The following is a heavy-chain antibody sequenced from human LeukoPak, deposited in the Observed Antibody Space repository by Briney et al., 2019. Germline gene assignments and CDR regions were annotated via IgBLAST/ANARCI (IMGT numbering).Heavy chain of an antibody. D-gene: IGHD3-10*01. V-gene: IGHV4-30-4*01. CDR3: ARVGKTMVRGVYFDY. CDR2: IYYSGST. Sequence: PSETLSLTCTVPGGSISSGDYYWSWIRQPPGKGLEWIGYIYYSGSTYYNPSLKSRVTMSVDTSKNQFSLKLSSVTAADTAVYYCARVGKTMVRGVYFDYWGQGTLVTVSS. J-gene: IGHJ4*02. CDR1: GGSISSGDYY.